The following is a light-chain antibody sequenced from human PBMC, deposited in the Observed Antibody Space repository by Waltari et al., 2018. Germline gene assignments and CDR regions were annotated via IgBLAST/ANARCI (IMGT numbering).Light chain of an antibody. CDR3: MQALQTPLT. V-gene: IGKV2-28*01. CDR2: LGS. J-gene: IGKJ4*01. CDR1: QSRLPVNGYNY. Sequence: DIVMTQSPLSLPVTPGEPASISCSSSQSRLPVNGYNYLDWYLQKPGQSPQLLIYLGSNRASWVPDRFSGSGSGTEFTLKISRVEAEDVGVYYCMQALQTPLTFGGGTKVEIK.